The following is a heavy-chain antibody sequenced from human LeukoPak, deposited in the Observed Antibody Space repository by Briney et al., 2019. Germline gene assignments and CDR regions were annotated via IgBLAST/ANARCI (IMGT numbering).Heavy chain of an antibody. CDR3: AREYYDSNKAPALDI. Sequence: SETLSLTCTVSGGSISSYYWSWIRQPPGKGLEWIGYIYYSGSTNYNPSLKSRVTISVDTSKDQFSLKLSSVPAADTAVYYCAREYYDSNKAPALDIWGQGTMVTVSS. D-gene: IGHD3-22*01. J-gene: IGHJ3*02. CDR2: IYYSGST. CDR1: GGSISSYY. V-gene: IGHV4-59*12.